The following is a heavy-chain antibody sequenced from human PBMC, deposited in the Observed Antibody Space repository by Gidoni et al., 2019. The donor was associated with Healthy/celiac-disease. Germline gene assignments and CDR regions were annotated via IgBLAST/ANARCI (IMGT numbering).Heavy chain of an antibody. CDR3: ASARGDGYNSYFDY. CDR2: IGTAVDT. J-gene: IGHJ4*02. Sequence: EVQLVESGGGLVQHGGSLRLYCAASGFTFSSYDLHGVRQAKGKGLEWVASIGTAVDTYYPGSVKGRCTISRENAKNSLYLQMNSLRAGDTAVYYCASARGDGYNSYFDYWGQGTLVTVSS. V-gene: IGHV3-13*01. D-gene: IGHD5-12*01. CDR1: GFTFSSYD.